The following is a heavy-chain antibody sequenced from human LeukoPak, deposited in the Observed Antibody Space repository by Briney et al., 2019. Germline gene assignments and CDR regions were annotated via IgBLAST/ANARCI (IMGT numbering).Heavy chain of an antibody. D-gene: IGHD3-22*01. CDR1: VYNFIGYY. J-gene: IGHJ6*03. Sequence: ASVKVSCKASVYNFIGYYMHWVRQAPGQGLEWMGWINPHNGGTNYAQKFQGRVTMTRDTSIKTAYMELSRLRSDDTAVYYCARDPDLCSGYTCLNSYYYYYMDVWGKGTTVTVSS. CDR3: ARDPDLCSGYTCLNSYYYYYMDV. CDR2: INPHNGGT. V-gene: IGHV1-2*02.